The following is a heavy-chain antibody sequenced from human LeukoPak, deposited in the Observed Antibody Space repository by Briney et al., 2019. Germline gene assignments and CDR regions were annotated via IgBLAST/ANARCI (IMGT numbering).Heavy chain of an antibody. CDR3: AREALPGGSYGYYYMGV. J-gene: IGHJ6*03. V-gene: IGHV1-18*01. CDR1: GYTFTSYR. CDR2: IRAYNGNP. D-gene: IGHD1-26*01. Sequence: APVNVSCKPSGYTFTSYRIRWVRQAPGHGREWMGGIRAYNGNPNYAQMLQGRVTMTTDTSTSTGYMELRSLRSDDTGVYYCAREALPGGSYGYYYMGVWGKGTTVTVSS.